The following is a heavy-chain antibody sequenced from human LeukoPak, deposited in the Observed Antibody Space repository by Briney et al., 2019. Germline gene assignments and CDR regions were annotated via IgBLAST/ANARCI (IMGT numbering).Heavy chain of an antibody. Sequence: NPSETLSLTCTVSGGSISSSSYYWGWIRQPPGKGLEWIGSIYYSGSTYYNPSLKSRVTISVDTSKNQFSLKLSSVTAADTAVYYCSHMGPHDSSGYYPLDPWGQGTLVSVSS. CDR3: SHMGPHDSSGYYPLDP. J-gene: IGHJ5*02. V-gene: IGHV4-39*01. D-gene: IGHD3-22*01. CDR2: IYYSGST. CDR1: GGSISSSSYY.